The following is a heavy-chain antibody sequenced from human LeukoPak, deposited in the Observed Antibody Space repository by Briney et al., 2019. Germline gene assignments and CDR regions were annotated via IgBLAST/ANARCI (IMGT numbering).Heavy chain of an antibody. CDR1: GFTFSSYW. J-gene: IGHJ4*02. CDR3: ARGRYSSTTYYFDY. Sequence: GGSLRLSCAASGFTFSSYWMHWVRQAPGKGLMWLSRINSDESSTSYADSVKGRFTISRDNAQNTLYLQMVSLRAEDTAVYYCARGRYSSTTYYFDYWGQGTPVTVSS. CDR2: INSDESST. D-gene: IGHD5-18*01. V-gene: IGHV3-74*01.